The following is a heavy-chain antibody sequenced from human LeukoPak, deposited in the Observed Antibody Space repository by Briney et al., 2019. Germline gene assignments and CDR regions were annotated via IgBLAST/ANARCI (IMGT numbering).Heavy chain of an antibody. CDR3: AREGEQWLRGYFDY. Sequence: SETLSLTCTVSGGSISSSSYYWGWIRQPPGKGLEWIGSIYYSGSTYYNPSLKSRVTISVDTSKNQFSLKLSSVTAADTAVYYCAREGEQWLRGYFDYWGQGTLVTVSS. CDR2: IYYSGST. CDR1: GGSISSSSYY. V-gene: IGHV4-39*07. D-gene: IGHD6-19*01. J-gene: IGHJ4*02.